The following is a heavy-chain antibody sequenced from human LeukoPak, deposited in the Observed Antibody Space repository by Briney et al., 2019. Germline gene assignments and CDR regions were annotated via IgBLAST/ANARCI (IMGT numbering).Heavy chain of an antibody. CDR2: IIPIFGPA. J-gene: IGHJ6*03. D-gene: IGHD6-6*01. CDR3: ARRGGSSSGNYYYYYMDV. CDR1: GGTFSSYA. Sequence: SVKVSCKASGGTFSSYAISWARQAPGQGLEWMGGIIPIFGPANYAQKFQGRVTITADESTSTAYMELSSLRSEDTAVYYCARRGGSSSGNYYYYYMDVWGKGTTVTVSS. V-gene: IGHV1-69*01.